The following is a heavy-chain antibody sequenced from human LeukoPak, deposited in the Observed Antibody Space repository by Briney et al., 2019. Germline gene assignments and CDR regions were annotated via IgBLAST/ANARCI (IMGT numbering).Heavy chain of an antibody. CDR1: GFTFSSYS. CDR2: ITSSSSYI. D-gene: IGHD3-10*01. J-gene: IGHJ5*02. V-gene: IGHV3-21*04. Sequence: GGSLRLSCAASGFTFSSYSMNWVRQAPGKGLEWVSSITSSSSYIYYADSVKGRFTISRDNAKNSLYLQMNSLRAEDTAVYYCAKETMVRGVGPWGQGTLVTVSS. CDR3: AKETMVRGVGP.